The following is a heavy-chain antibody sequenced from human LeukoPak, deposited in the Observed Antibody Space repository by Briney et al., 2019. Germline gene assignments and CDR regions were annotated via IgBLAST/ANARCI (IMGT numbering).Heavy chain of an antibody. V-gene: IGHV3-9*01. Sequence: SGGSLRLSCAASGFTFEDYGMHWVRQTPGKGLEWVSGISWNSGSIGYADSVKGRFTISRDNAKNSLYLQMNSLRAEDTALYYCAKDSGGWFKYWGQGTLVTVSS. J-gene: IGHJ4*02. CDR2: ISWNSGSI. CDR1: GFTFEDYG. CDR3: AKDSGGWFKY. D-gene: IGHD6-19*01.